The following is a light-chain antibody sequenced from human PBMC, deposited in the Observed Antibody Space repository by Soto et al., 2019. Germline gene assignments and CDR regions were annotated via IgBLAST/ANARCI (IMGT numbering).Light chain of an antibody. CDR2: STN. V-gene: IGLV8-61*01. CDR3: ALYVGSGIWV. Sequence: QAVVTQEPSFSVSPGGTVTLTCGLSSGSVSTSYYPSWYQQTLGQAPRTPLYSTNTRSAGVPDRFSGSILGNKAALPVTGAQADDEYTYHYALYVGSGIWVFGEGTKVAVL. J-gene: IGLJ3*02. CDR1: SGSVSTSYY.